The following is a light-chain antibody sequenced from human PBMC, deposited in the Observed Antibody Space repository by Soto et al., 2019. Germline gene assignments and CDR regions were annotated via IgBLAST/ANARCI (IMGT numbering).Light chain of an antibody. Sequence: DVVMTQSPLSLPVTLGQPASISCRSSQSLVYSDGNSYLNWFQQRQVQSPRRRIYTGSNRDSGGPDSSGVSESCTSFTLKISGVEAVDGGVYYCMEDTHWPPRKVGQGTKVDIK. CDR1: QSLVYSDGNSY. V-gene: IGKV2-30*01. CDR2: TGS. J-gene: IGKJ1*01. CDR3: MEDTHWPPRK.